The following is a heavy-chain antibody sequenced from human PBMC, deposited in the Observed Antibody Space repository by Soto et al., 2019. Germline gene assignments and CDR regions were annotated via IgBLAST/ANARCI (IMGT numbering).Heavy chain of an antibody. CDR3: ARLIGNSWLDS. J-gene: IGHJ5*01. D-gene: IGHD3-16*01. Sequence: PSQTLSHPCAISGDRVPSNDATWDWIRQSPSKGLEWLGRTYYRSRRQTDYAISVKSRISINPDTSNNQVSLQLNSVTPDDTAVYYCARLIGNSWLDSWGQGTLVTVSS. V-gene: IGHV6-1*01. CDR1: GDRVPSNDAT. CDR2: TYYRSRRQT.